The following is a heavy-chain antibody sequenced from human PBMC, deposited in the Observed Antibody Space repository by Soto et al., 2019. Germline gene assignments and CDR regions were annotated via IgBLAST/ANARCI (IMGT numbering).Heavy chain of an antibody. Sequence: PGGSLRLSCEASGFIVSSNYIYWVRQAPGKGLEWVSVIYAGGKTYYADSVKGRFTISRADSKNTVYLQMSSLRVGDTAVYYCARDRGGWSGYFDYWGQGTLVTVS. CDR3: ARDRGGWSGYFDY. CDR1: GFIVSSNY. J-gene: IGHJ4*03. D-gene: IGHD3-3*01. V-gene: IGHV3-53*01. CDR2: IYAGGKT.